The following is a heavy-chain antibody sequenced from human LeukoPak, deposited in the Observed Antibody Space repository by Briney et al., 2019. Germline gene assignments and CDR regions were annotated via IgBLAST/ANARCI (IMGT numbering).Heavy chain of an antibody. Sequence: PSETLSLTCTVSGGSISSYYWSWIRQPPGKGLEWMGYIYYSGSTNYNPSLKSRVTISVDTSKNQFSLKLSSVTAADTAVYYCAREGGYCSSTSCRNWFDPWGQGTLVTVSS. J-gene: IGHJ5*02. CDR1: GGSISSYY. CDR2: IYYSGST. D-gene: IGHD2-2*01. CDR3: AREGGYCSSTSCRNWFDP. V-gene: IGHV4-59*01.